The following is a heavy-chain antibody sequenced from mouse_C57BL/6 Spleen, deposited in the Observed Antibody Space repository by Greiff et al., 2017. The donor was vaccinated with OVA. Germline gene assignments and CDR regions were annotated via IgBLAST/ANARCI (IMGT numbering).Heavy chain of an antibody. CDR3: ARRDIITTVVEGSMDY. V-gene: IGHV1-53*01. D-gene: IGHD1-1*01. Sequence: QVQLQQSGTELVKPGASVKLSCKASGYTFTSYWMHWVKQRPGQGLEWIGNINPSNGGTNYNEKFKSKATLTVDKSSSTAYMQLSSLTSEDSAVYYCARRDIITTVVEGSMDYWGQGTSVTVSS. CDR2: INPSNGGT. J-gene: IGHJ4*01. CDR1: GYTFTSYW.